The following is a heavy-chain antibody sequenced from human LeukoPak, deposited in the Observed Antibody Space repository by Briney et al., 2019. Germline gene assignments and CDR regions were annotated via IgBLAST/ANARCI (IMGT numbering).Heavy chain of an antibody. J-gene: IGHJ4*02. CDR2: IYYSGST. V-gene: IGHV4-30-4*08. CDR1: GGSISSGDYY. D-gene: IGHD4-17*01. CDR3: ARAGDYEVDY. Sequence: SETLSLTCTVSGGSISSGDYYWSWIRQPPGKGLEWIGYIYYSGSTYYNPSLKSRVTISVDTSKNQFSPKLSSVTAADTAVYYCARAGDYEVDYWGQGTLVTVSS.